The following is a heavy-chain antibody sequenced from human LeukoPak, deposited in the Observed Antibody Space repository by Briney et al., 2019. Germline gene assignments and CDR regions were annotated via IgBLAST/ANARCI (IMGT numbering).Heavy chain of an antibody. CDR1: GGTFSIYA. V-gene: IGHV1-69*13. CDR3: AREGWSGSSRTLFDP. D-gene: IGHD6-19*01. J-gene: IGHJ5*02. CDR2: IIPIFGTA. Sequence: GASVTVSFKASGGTFSIYAISWVRQAPGQGLEWMGGIIPIFGTANYAQKFQGRVTITADESTSTAYMELSSLRSEDTAVYYCAREGWSGSSRTLFDPWGQGTLVTVSS.